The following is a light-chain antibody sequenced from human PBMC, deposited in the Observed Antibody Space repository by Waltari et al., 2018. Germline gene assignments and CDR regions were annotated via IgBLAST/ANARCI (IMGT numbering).Light chain of an antibody. CDR3: QQSYSTLPIT. Sequence: DIQMTQSPSSLSASVGDRVTITCRASQSISSYLNGYQQKPGKAPKLLIFAASSLQSGGPSRFSGSGSGTDFTLTISSLQPEDFATYYCQQSYSTLPITFGQGTRLEIK. J-gene: IGKJ5*01. CDR2: AAS. V-gene: IGKV1-39*01. CDR1: QSISSY.